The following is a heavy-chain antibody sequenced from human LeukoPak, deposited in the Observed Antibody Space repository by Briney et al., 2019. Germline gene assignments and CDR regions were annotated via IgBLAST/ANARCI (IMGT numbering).Heavy chain of an antibody. D-gene: IGHD3-10*01. V-gene: IGHV4-59*01. Sequence: AETLSLTCTVSGGSISSDYWSWIRQPPGKGLECIGYIDYSGSTNYNPSLKSGFTISVDTSTNQFSLNLSSVTAAATAVYYCASAGDYCYGMDVWGQGTTVTVSS. CDR3: ASAGDYCYGMDV. J-gene: IGHJ6*02. CDR2: IDYSGST. CDR1: GGSISSDY.